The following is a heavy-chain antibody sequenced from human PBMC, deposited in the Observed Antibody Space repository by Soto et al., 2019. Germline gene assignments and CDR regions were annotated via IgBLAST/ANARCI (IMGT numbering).Heavy chain of an antibody. CDR2: IKSKTDGGTT. J-gene: IGHJ3*02. CDR1: GFTFSNAW. D-gene: IGHD3-16*01. CDR3: TTSRYDYIWGPQHAFDI. V-gene: IGHV3-15*01. Sequence: EVQLVESGGGLVKPGGSLRLSCAASGFTFSNAWMSWVRQAPGKGLEWVGRIKSKTDGGTTDYAAPVKGRFTISRDDSKNTLYLQMNSLKTEYTTVYYCTTSRYDYIWGPQHAFDIWGQGTMVTVSS.